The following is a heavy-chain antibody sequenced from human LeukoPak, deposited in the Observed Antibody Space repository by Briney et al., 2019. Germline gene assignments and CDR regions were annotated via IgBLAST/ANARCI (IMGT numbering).Heavy chain of an antibody. CDR2: IYSSGST. D-gene: IGHD1-26*01. V-gene: IGHV4-4*09. Sequence: SETLSLTCTVSGGSISGYYWSWIRQPPGKGLEWIGYIYSSGSTNYNPSLKSRVTISVDTSKNQLSLKLSSVTAADTAVYYCARLDRLGATVDYWGQGTLVTVSS. J-gene: IGHJ4*02. CDR3: ARLDRLGATVDY. CDR1: GGSISGYY.